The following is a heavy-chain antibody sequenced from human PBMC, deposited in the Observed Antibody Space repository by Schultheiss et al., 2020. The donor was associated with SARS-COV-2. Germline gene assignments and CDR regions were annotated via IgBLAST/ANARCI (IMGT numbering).Heavy chain of an antibody. D-gene: IGHD6-13*01. J-gene: IGHJ4*02. CDR2: ISYDGSNK. CDR1: GFTFSSYG. CDR3: AKDLPIAAAFDY. V-gene: IGHV3-30*18. Sequence: GGSLRLSCAASGFTFSSYGMHWVRQAPGKGLEWVAVISYDGSNKYYADSVKGRFTISRDNSKNTLYLQMNSLRAEDTAVYYCAKDLPIAAAFDYWGQGTLVTVFS.